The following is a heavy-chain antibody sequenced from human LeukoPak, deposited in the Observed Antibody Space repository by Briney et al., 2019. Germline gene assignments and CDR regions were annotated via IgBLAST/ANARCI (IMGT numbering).Heavy chain of an antibody. Sequence: PGGSLRLSCAASGFTVSSNYMSWVRQAPGKGLERVSVVYSGCSTYYADSVKGRFTISRDNSKNTLYLQMNSLRAEDTAVYYCARGGPAYYYDSSGPGYFDYWGQGTLVTVSS. CDR1: GFTVSSNY. V-gene: IGHV3-66*02. D-gene: IGHD3-22*01. J-gene: IGHJ4*02. CDR3: ARGGPAYYYDSSGPGYFDY. CDR2: VYSGCST.